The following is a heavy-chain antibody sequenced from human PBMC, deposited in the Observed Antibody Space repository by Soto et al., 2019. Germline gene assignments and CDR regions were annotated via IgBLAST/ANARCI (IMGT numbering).Heavy chain of an antibody. J-gene: IGHJ4*02. CDR2: ISGSGVNT. CDR3: AKGYFDWTHATYSFDY. V-gene: IGHV3-23*01. Sequence: EVQLLDSGGGLVQPGGSLRLSCAASGFTFSNYAMSWVRQPPGKGLEWVSAISGSGVNTYYADSVKGRFTISSDNSKNTLYLQMDSLRVEDTAVYYCAKGYFDWTHATYSFDYWGQGTLVTVSS. CDR1: GFTFSNYA. D-gene: IGHD3-9*01.